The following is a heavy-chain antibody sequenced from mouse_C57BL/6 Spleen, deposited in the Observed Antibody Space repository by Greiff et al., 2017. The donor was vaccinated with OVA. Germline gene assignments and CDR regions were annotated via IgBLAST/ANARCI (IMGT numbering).Heavy chain of an antibody. V-gene: IGHV5-4*01. CDR2: ISDGGSYT. J-gene: IGHJ2*01. D-gene: IGHD3-3*01. CDR1: GFTFSSYA. CDR3: ARDGDLDY. Sequence: EVKLVESGGGLVKPGGSLKLSCAASGFTFSSYAMSWVRQTPEQRLEWVATISDGGSYTYYPDNVKGRFTIARDNAKNNLYLQLSHLKSEDTAMYYCARDGDLDYWGQGTTLTVSS.